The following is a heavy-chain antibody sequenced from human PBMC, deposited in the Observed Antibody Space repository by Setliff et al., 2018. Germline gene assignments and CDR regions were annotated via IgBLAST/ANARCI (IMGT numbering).Heavy chain of an antibody. V-gene: IGHV3-11*04. CDR2: ISSFGTMI. Sequence: GESLKISCAASGFTFSNAWMSWVRQAPGKGLEWVSSISSFGTMIYYADSAKGRFTISKDNAENSLYLQMNSLRAEDTALYYCARGRDYFDHWGQGSLVTVSS. CDR3: ARGRDYFDH. J-gene: IGHJ4*02. CDR1: GFTFSNAW.